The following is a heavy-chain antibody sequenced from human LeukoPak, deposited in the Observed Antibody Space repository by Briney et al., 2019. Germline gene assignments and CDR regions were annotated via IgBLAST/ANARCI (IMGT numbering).Heavy chain of an antibody. CDR1: GFTFSSFW. CDR3: TRYITLTRGGRSNY. D-gene: IGHD3-10*01. V-gene: IGHV3-74*01. J-gene: IGHJ4*02. CDR2: INSDGGST. Sequence: GGSLRLSCAASGFTFSSFWMYWVRQAPGKGLVWVSRINSDGGSTTYADSVKGRLTIPRDNAKNTVYLQINSLTAEDTAVYYCTRYITLTRGGRSNYWGQGTPVTASA.